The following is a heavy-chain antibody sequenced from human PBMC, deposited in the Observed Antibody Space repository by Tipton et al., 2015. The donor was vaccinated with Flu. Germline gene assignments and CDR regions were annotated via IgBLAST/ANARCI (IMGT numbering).Heavy chain of an antibody. D-gene: IGHD3-10*01. CDR2: VYHGGTT. Sequence: TLSLTCAVYGGSFSGYYWSWIRQPPGKGLEWIGCVYHGGTTYYNPSLKSRVAISLDTFKNQFSLKMTSVTGADTAVYYCATTTYYYGSGSHDYWGQGTLVTVSS. CDR1: GGSFSGYY. CDR3: ATTTYYYGSGSHDY. J-gene: IGHJ4*02. V-gene: IGHV4-34*01.